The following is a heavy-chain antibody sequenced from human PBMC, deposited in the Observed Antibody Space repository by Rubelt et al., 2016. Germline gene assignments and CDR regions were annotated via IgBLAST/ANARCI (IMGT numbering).Heavy chain of an antibody. V-gene: IGHV4-61*01. CDR2: IYYSGCT. CDR3: ARVLDDSSGPLDY. Sequence: QVQLQESGPGLVKPSETLSLTCTVSGGSVSSGSYYWSWIRQPPGKGLEWIGYIYYSGCTNYNPSLKGRVTISVDTPKTQFSLKLSFVTAADTAVYYCARVLDDSSGPLDYWGQGTLVTVSS. J-gene: IGHJ4*02. CDR1: GGSVSSGSYY. D-gene: IGHD3-22*01.